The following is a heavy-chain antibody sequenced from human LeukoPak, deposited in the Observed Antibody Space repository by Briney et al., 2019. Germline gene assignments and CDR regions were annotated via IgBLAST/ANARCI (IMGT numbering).Heavy chain of an antibody. CDR2: IYYSGST. J-gene: IGHJ6*02. Sequence: PSETLSLTCTVSGGSISSGGYSWSWIRQHPGKGLEWIGYIYYSGSTYYNPSLKSRVIISVDTSKNQFSLKLSSVTAADTAVYYCARDRDTAMVIVGMDVWGQGTTVTVSS. V-gene: IGHV4-31*03. CDR1: GGSISSGGYS. D-gene: IGHD5-18*01. CDR3: ARDRDTAMVIVGMDV.